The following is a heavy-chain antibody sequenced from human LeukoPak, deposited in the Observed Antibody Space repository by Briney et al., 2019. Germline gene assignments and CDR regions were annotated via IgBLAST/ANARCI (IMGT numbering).Heavy chain of an antibody. V-gene: IGHV4-59*01. Sequence: PSETLSLTCTVSGGSISSYYWSWIRQPPGKELEWIGYIYYSGSTNYNPSLKSRVTISVDTSKNQFSLKLSSVTAADTAVYYCARENSWGVVPAATFDPWGQGTLVTVSS. CDR3: ARENSWGVVPAATFDP. CDR2: IYYSGST. CDR1: GGSISSYY. D-gene: IGHD2-2*01. J-gene: IGHJ5*02.